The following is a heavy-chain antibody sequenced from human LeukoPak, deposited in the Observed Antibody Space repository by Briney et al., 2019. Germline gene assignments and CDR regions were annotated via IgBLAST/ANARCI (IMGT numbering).Heavy chain of an antibody. J-gene: IGHJ4*02. D-gene: IGHD3-10*01. CDR1: GGSISSYY. V-gene: IGHV4-59*01. CDR2: IYYSGST. Sequence: SSETLSLTCTVSGGSISSYYWSWIRQPPGKGLEWIGYIYYSGSTNYNPSLKSRVTISVDTSKNQFSLKLSSVTAADTAVYYCARSYGPLRYFDYWGQGTLVTVSS. CDR3: ARSYGPLRYFDY.